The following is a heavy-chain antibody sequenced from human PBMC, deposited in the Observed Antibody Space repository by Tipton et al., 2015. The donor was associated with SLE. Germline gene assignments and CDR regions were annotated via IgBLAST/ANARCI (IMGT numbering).Heavy chain of an antibody. CDR1: GGSLTSTNFY. CDR3: ARDLYGGATRLDY. J-gene: IGHJ4*02. D-gene: IGHD1-26*01. Sequence: TLSLTCTVSGGSLTSTNFYWGWIRQPPGKGLEWIGCVYYSGSTNCDPSLKSRVTISVDTSKNQFSLNLRSVTAADTAVYYCARDLYGGATRLDYWGQGTLVTVSS. V-gene: IGHV4-39*07. CDR2: VYYSGST.